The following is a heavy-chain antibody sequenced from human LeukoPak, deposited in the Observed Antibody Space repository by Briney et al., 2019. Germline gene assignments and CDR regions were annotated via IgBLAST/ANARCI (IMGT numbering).Heavy chain of an antibody. CDR1: GYTFTGYY. Sequence: VSVKVSCKASGYTFTGYYMHWVRQAPGQGLEWMGIINPSGGSTSYAQKFQGRVTMTRDTSTSTVYMELSSLRSEDTAVYYCAREAYGVPLDYWGQGTLVTVSS. D-gene: IGHD3-10*01. J-gene: IGHJ4*02. CDR2: INPSGGST. V-gene: IGHV1-46*01. CDR3: AREAYGVPLDY.